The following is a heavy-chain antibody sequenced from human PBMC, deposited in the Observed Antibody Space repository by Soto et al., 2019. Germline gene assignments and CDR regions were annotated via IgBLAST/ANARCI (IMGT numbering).Heavy chain of an antibody. J-gene: IGHJ4*02. V-gene: IGHV3-23*01. CDR1: GFTFSSYA. CDR3: AKGYSDSGWSHLDF. Sequence: GGSLRLSCVVSGFTFSSYAMTLVRQAPGKGLAWVSTLNGRATEKYHADSVRGRFTISKDKTKSTVYLQMNSLIAEDSAINYCAKGYSDSGWSHLDFWGQGTLFTVSS. D-gene: IGHD6-13*01. CDR2: LNGRATEK.